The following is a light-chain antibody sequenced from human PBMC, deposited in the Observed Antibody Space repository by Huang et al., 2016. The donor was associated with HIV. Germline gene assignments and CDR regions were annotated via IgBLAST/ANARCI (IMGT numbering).Light chain of an antibody. CDR1: ESVGTN. V-gene: IGKV3-15*01. J-gene: IGKJ1*01. Sequence: EILMTQSPATLSVSPGEGATLSCRASESVGTNLAWFQQKPGQAPRLLIYSASTRATGFPARFSGSESGTEFTLTISSLQSEDFAVYYCLQYNDWWTFGRGTKVEIK. CDR2: SAS. CDR3: LQYNDWWT.